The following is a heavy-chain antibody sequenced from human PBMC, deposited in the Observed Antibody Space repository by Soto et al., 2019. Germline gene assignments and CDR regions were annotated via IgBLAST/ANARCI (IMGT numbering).Heavy chain of an antibody. D-gene: IGHD3-16*01. CDR1: QYSFNSYW. V-gene: IGHV5-51*01. CDR2: IYPCDSDT. J-gene: IGHJ6*02. Sequence: GESLKISCKGSQYSFNSYWIGWVRQRPGKGLEWIGMIYPCDSDTTYSPSFEGQVTMSVDKSISTAYLEWNSLKASASATYYCARQGSNGAYVYYPMGVWGQGTTVTVSS. CDR3: ARQGSNGAYVYYPMGV.